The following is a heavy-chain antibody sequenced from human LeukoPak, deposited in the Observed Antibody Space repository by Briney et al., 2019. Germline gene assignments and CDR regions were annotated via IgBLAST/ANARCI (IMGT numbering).Heavy chain of an antibody. Sequence: GGSLRLSCAASGYTFNNYGIHWVRQAPGKGLEWVAALSYDGSDKWYTDSVKGRFTISRDNSEDTVYLQMNSLRTEDTAVYYCAKDRSYYGAGSFFEYWGQGTLVTVSS. D-gene: IGHD3-10*01. CDR3: AKDRSYYGAGSFFEY. J-gene: IGHJ4*02. V-gene: IGHV3-30*18. CDR1: GYTFNNYG. CDR2: LSYDGSDK.